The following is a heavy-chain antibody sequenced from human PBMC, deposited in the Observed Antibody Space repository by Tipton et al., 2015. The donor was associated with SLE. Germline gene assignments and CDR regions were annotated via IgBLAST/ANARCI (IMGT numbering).Heavy chain of an antibody. CDR3: ARLNYDFWSGHNC. CDR1: GYTFTSYY. V-gene: IGHV1-46*01. J-gene: IGHJ4*01. CDR2: INPSGGST. D-gene: IGHD3-3*01. Sequence: QSGAEVKKPGASVKVSCKASGYTFTSYYMHWVRQAPGQGLEWMGIINPSGGSTSYAQKFQGRITMTRDTSISTAYMELSRLRSDDTGVDHGARLNYDFWSGHNCWGHGTRVTVSS.